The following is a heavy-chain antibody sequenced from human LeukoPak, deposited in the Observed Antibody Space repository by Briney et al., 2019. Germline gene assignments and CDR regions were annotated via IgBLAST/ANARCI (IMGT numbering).Heavy chain of an antibody. D-gene: IGHD3/OR15-3a*01. Sequence: SQTLSLTCAISGDSVSSNSAVWNWIRQSPSGGLQWLGRTYYRSKWFNGYAVSVRGRITINPDTSKNQFSLQLNSVTPEDTAVYYCARSAGLGVDYWGQGTLVTVSS. CDR1: GDSVSSNSAV. CDR2: TYYRSKWFN. CDR3: ARSAGLGVDY. J-gene: IGHJ4*02. V-gene: IGHV6-1*01.